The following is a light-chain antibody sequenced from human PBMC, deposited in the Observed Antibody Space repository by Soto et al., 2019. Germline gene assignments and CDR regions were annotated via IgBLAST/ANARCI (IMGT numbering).Light chain of an antibody. Sequence: AIPMTQSPSSVSASVGDRVTITCRASQGIRNEVGWYQQKPGKAPKLLIYSASSLQSGVPSRFSGSGSGTDFILTISGLQPEDFATYFCLQDFTYPRTFGQGTKV. CDR1: QGIRNE. V-gene: IGKV1-6*01. CDR2: SAS. CDR3: LQDFTYPRT. J-gene: IGKJ1*01.